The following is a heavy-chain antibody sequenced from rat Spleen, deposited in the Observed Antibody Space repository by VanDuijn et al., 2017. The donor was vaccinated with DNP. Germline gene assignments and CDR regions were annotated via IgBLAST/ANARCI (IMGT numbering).Heavy chain of an antibody. CDR1: GFIFSDYY. CDR3: ATHILRVY. Sequence: EVQLVESGGGLEQPGRSLKLSCAASGFIFSDYYMAWVRQAPTKGLEWVASISPSGGATYYRDSVKGRFTISRDNAKSTLYLQMDSLRSEDTATYYCATHILRVYWGQGVLVTVSS. CDR2: ISPSGGAT. D-gene: IGHD1-6*01. V-gene: IGHV5-25*01. J-gene: IGHJ2*01.